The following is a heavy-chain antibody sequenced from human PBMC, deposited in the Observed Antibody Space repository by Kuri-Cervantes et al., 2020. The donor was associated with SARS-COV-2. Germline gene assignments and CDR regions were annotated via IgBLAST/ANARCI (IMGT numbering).Heavy chain of an antibody. CDR2: INAGNGNT. Sequence: SVKVSCKASGYTFTSYAMLWVRQAPGQRLEWMGWINAGNGNTKYSQKFQGRVTITRDTSASTAYMELSSLRSEDTAVYYCARGGDFWYFYYGMDVWGQGTTVTVSS. J-gene: IGHJ6*02. D-gene: IGHD3-3*01. CDR1: GYTFTSYA. V-gene: IGHV1-3*01. CDR3: ARGGDFWYFYYGMDV.